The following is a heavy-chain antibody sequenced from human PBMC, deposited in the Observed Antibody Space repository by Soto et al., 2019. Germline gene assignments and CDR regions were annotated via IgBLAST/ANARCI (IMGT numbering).Heavy chain of an antibody. Sequence: GASVKVSCKASGGTFSSYAISWVRQAPGQGLEWMGGIIPIFGTANYAQKFQGRVTITADESTSTAYMELSSLRSEDTAVYYCARDRGSYYYGSGMARRPFFDYWGQGTLVTVSS. J-gene: IGHJ4*02. D-gene: IGHD3-10*01. CDR1: GGTFSSYA. V-gene: IGHV1-69*13. CDR3: ARDRGSYYYGSGMARRPFFDY. CDR2: IIPIFGTA.